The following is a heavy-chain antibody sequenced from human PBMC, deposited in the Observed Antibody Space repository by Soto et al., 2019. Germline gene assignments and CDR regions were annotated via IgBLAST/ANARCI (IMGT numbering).Heavy chain of an antibody. Sequence: PGGSLRLSCEAYGSPFSRASMNRVRQVPGKGLEWVASISRGRSETCYADSVKGRFIISRXXAQNSLFLQMNTLRPEDTAMDYCARVAYWGQGTPVTVSS. CDR3: ARVAY. CDR2: ISRGRSET. V-gene: IGHV3-21*01. CDR1: GSPFSRAS. J-gene: IGHJ4*02.